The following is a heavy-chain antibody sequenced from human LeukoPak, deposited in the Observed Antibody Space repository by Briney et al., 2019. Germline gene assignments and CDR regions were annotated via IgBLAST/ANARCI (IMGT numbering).Heavy chain of an antibody. CDR2: ISSGGSTI. CDR3: AKGSYLRAYSGFDY. J-gene: IGHJ4*02. Sequence: PGGSLRLSCAASGSTFSDYYMSWIRQAPGKGLEWLSYISSGGSTIYYADSVKGRFTISRDNAKNSLYLQMNSLRAEDTAVYYCAKGSYLRAYSGFDYWGQGTLVTVSS. CDR1: GSTFSDYY. D-gene: IGHD5-12*01. V-gene: IGHV3-11*01.